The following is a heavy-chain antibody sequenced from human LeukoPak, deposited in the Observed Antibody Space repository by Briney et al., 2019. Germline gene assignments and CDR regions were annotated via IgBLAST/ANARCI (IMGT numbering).Heavy chain of an antibody. CDR1: GGSISSSSYY. J-gene: IGHJ4*02. V-gene: IGHV4-39*01. CDR2: IYYSGST. CDR3: ARGLPATLLDY. D-gene: IGHD2-2*01. Sequence: SETLSLTCTVSGGSISSSSYYWGWIRQPPGKGLEWIGSIYYSGSTYYNPSLKSRVTISVDTSKNQFSLKLSSVTAADTAVYYCARGLPATLLDYWGQGTLVTVSS.